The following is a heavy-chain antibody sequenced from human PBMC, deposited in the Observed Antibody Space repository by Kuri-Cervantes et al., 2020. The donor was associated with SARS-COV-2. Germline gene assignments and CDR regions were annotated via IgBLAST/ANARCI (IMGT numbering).Heavy chain of an antibody. Sequence: SVKVSCKASGYTFTGYYMHWVRQAPGQGLEWMGGIIPIFGTANYAQKFQGRVTITADESTSTAYMELSSLRSEDTAVYYCARDQGIFFPWGSGSYFSSFDYWGQGTLVTVSS. D-gene: IGHD3-10*01. J-gene: IGHJ4*02. V-gene: IGHV1-69*13. CDR1: GYTFTGYY. CDR3: ARDQGIFFPWGSGSYFSSFDY. CDR2: IIPIFGTA.